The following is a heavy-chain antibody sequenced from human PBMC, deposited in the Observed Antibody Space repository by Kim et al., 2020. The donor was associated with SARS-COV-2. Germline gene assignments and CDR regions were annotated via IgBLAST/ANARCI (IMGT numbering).Heavy chain of an antibody. CDR2: IYYSGST. Sequence: SETLSLTCTVSGGSISSYYWSWIRQPPGKGLEWIGYIYYSGSTNYNPSLKSRVTISVDTSKNQFSLKLSSVTAADTAVYYCARWYHSSGWYQYYYGMDVWGQGTTVTVSS. CDR1: GGSISSYY. V-gene: IGHV4-59*08. J-gene: IGHJ6*02. D-gene: IGHD6-19*01. CDR3: ARWYHSSGWYQYYYGMDV.